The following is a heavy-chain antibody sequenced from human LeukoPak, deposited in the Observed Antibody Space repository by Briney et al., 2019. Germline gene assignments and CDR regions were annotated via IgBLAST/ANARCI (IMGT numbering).Heavy chain of an antibody. CDR2: IYYSGST. CDR3: AREGYDSSGYPVGYFQH. D-gene: IGHD3-22*01. V-gene: IGHV4-59*01. CDR1: GGSLSSYY. J-gene: IGHJ1*01. Sequence: SETLSLTCTVSGGSLSSYYWSWVRQPPGKGLEWVGYIYYSGSTKYNPSLKSRVTISVDTSKNQFSLKLSSVTAADTAVYYCAREGYDSSGYPVGYFQHWGQGTLVTVSS.